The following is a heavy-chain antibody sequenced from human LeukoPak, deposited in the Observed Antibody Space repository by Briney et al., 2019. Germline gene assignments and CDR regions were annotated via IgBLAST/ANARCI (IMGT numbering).Heavy chain of an antibody. J-gene: IGHJ4*02. V-gene: IGHV3-66*01. Sequence: GGSLRLSCAASGFTVSSNYMSWVRQAPGKGLEWVSVIYSGGSTYYADSVKGRFTISRDNSKNTLYLQMNSLRAEDTAVYYCVSAPYGSGSPLDYWGQGTLVTVSS. D-gene: IGHD3-10*01. CDR3: VSAPYGSGSPLDY. CDR1: GFTVSSNY. CDR2: IYSGGST.